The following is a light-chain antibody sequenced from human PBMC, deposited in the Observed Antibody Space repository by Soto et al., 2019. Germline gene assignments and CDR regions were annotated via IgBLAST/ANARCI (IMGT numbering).Light chain of an antibody. Sequence: DIQMTQSPSTLSASVGDRVTITCRASQSISSWLAWYQQKPGKAPKLLVYSVSNLDSGVPSRFSGSGSVTDFTLTISSLQPDDFATYYCQQFSSYSRTFGQGTKVEMK. CDR3: QQFSSYSRT. CDR1: QSISSW. V-gene: IGKV1-5*01. J-gene: IGKJ1*01. CDR2: SVS.